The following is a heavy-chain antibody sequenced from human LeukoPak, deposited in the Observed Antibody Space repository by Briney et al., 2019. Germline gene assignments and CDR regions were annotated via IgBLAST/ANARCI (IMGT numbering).Heavy chain of an antibody. Sequence: QPGRSLRLSCAASGFTFSDYGMHWVRQAPGKGLEWVAVIWNDGSYEYYADSVKGRFNISRDNSKNTLYLQMNNLRADDTAVYFCAKPTRGGGSFLIDYWGQGTLVTVSS. J-gene: IGHJ4*02. CDR2: IWNDGSYE. CDR3: AKPTRGGGSFLIDY. V-gene: IGHV3-33*03. CDR1: GFTFSDYG. D-gene: IGHD1-26*01.